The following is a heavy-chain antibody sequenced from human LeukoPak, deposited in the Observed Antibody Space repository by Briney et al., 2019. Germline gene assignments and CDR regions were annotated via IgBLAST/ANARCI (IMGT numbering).Heavy chain of an antibody. V-gene: IGHV4-61*02. CDR2: IY. Sequence: SQTLSLTCTVPGGSISSGSYYWSWIRQPAGKGLEWIGRIYRVTISVDTSKNQFSLKLSSVTAADTAVYYCARRRMATINNWGQGTLVTVSS. J-gene: IGHJ4*02. CDR1: GGSISSGSYY. CDR3: ARRRMATINN. D-gene: IGHD5-24*01.